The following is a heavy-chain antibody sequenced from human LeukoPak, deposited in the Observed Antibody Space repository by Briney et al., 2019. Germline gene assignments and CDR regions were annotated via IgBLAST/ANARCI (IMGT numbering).Heavy chain of an antibody. Sequence: SETLSLTCTVSGGSIGSSSYYWGWIRQPPGKGLEWIGSMYESGGIYYNPSLKSRVTMSVDTSKNQFSLKLSSVTAADTAVYYCAISSRWGRYFYYYMDVWATGTTVTVSS. CDR3: AISSRWGRYFYYYMDV. V-gene: IGHV4-39*01. CDR1: GGSIGSSSYY. CDR2: MYESGGI. D-gene: IGHD6-13*01. J-gene: IGHJ6*03.